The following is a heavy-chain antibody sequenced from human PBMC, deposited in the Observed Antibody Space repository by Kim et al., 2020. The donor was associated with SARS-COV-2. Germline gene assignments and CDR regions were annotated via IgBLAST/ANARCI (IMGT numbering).Heavy chain of an antibody. J-gene: IGHJ4*02. Sequence: ASVKVSCKTSGYTFTTYSINWVRQAPGQGLEWLGWISGFNGDTKYAHNLHDRVTLTTDTSTNTAYMELTSLTSNDTAVYYCARGKIVVVPAYDFWGQG. CDR3: ARGKIVVVPAYDF. D-gene: IGHD2-21*01. V-gene: IGHV1-18*01. CDR2: ISGFNGDT. CDR1: GYTFTTYS.